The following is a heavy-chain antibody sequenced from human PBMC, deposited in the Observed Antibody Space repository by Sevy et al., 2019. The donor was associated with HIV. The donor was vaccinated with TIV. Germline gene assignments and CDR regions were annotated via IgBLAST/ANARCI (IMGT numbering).Heavy chain of an antibody. Sequence: WGSLRLSCAASGFTVGNYFMSWVRQAPGKGLEWVSLIYSGGSTYYADSVEGRFTISRDNSKNTLYLQMNSLRAEDTAVYYCARAMIPSDAFDIWGQRTMVTVSS. CDR1: GFTVGNYF. CDR3: ARAMIPSDAFDI. V-gene: IGHV3-53*01. CDR2: IYSGGST. J-gene: IGHJ3*02. D-gene: IGHD3-16*01.